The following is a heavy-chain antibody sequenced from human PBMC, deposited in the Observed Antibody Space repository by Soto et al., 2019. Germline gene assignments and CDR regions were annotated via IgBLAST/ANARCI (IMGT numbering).Heavy chain of an antibody. CDR3: ARDLWVEPELYYYGMDV. CDR2: IFYSGTT. J-gene: IGHJ6*02. V-gene: IGHV4-30-4*01. CDR1: GDSISSADYY. Sequence: QVQLQESGPGLVRPSQTLSLTCTVSGDSISSADYYWSWIRQTPGKGLEWIGHIFYSGTTYYNPSLKSRLTISVDTSKNHFSLRLTSVTAADTAAYYCARDLWVEPELYYYGMDVWGQGTTVTVSS. D-gene: IGHD1-1*01.